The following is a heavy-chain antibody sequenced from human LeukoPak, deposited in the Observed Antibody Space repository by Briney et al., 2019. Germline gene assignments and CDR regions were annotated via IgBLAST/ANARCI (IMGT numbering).Heavy chain of an antibody. Sequence: GGSLRLSCAASGFTFSSYWMSWFRQAPGKGLEWVANIKQDGSEKYYVDSVRGRFTISRDNAKNSLFLQMNTLRAEDTAMYYCARNSGSHPWGQGTLVTVSS. CDR1: GFTFSSYW. CDR2: IKQDGSEK. CDR3: ARNSGSHP. D-gene: IGHD1-26*01. V-gene: IGHV3-7*01. J-gene: IGHJ5*02.